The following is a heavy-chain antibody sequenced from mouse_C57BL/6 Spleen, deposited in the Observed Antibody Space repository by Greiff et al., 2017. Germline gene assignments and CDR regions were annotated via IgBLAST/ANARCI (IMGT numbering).Heavy chain of an antibody. D-gene: IGHD6-2*01. J-gene: IGHJ2*01. Sequence: QVQLQQSGAELVKPGASVKLSCKASGYTFTSYWMQWVKQRPGQGLEWIGEIDPSDSYTNYNQKFKGKATLTVDTSSSTAYMQLSSLTSEDSAVYYCGFSGDYWGQGTTLTVSS. V-gene: IGHV1-50*01. CDR3: GFSGDY. CDR2: IDPSDSYT. CDR1: GYTFTSYW.